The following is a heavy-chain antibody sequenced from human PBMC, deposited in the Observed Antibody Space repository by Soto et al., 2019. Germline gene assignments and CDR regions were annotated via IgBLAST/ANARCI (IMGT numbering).Heavy chain of an antibody. CDR3: AKVAVVAPRAFDI. CDR1: GFTFSSYA. J-gene: IGHJ3*02. CDR2: ISGSGGST. D-gene: IGHD3-22*01. Sequence: PGGSLRLSCAASGFTFSSYAMSWVRQAPGKGLEWVSAISGSGGSTYYADSVKGRFTISRDNSKNTLYPQMSSLRAEDTAVYYCAKVAVVAPRAFDIWGQGTMVTVSS. V-gene: IGHV3-23*01.